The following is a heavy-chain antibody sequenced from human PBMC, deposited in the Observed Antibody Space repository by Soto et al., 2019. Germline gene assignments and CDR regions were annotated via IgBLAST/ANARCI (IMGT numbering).Heavy chain of an antibody. CDR3: AKDWSSGEGGYFDY. J-gene: IGHJ4*02. CDR1: GFTFSSYA. Sequence: PGGSLRLSCAASGFTFSSYAMSWVRQAPGKGLEWVSGISGSGGSTYYADAVKGRFTISRDNSKNTLYLQMNSLRAEDTAIYYCAKDWSSGEGGYFDYCGQLNLVTVSP. V-gene: IGHV3-23*01. D-gene: IGHD2-15*01. CDR2: ISGSGGST.